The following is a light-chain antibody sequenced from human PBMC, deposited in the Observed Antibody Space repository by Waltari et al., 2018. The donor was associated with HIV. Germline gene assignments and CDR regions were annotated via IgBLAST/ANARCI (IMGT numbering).Light chain of an antibody. J-gene: IGKJ5*01. CDR1: QNVNFN. Sequence: EIVMTQSPATLSVSPGERVTLSYRASQNVNFNLAWYQQKPGQAPRLLIYGAYGRAAGIPARFSGSGSGTEFTLTISSLQSEDFAVYYCQQYENWPPITFGQGTRLEIK. CDR2: GAY. V-gene: IGKV3D-15*01. CDR3: QQYENWPPIT.